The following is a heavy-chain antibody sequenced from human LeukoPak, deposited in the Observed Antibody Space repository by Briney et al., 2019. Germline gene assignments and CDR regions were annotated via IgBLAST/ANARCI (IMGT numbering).Heavy chain of an antibody. CDR1: GYTFTSYY. J-gene: IGHJ4*02. CDR2: IIPIFGTA. V-gene: IGHV1-69*05. Sequence: ASVKVSCKASGYTFTSYYMHWVRQAPGQGLEWMGGIIPIFGTANYAQKFQGRVTITTDESTSTAYMELSSLRSEDTAVYYCARAYYDSSGYYLDYWGQGTLVTVSS. D-gene: IGHD3-22*01. CDR3: ARAYYDSSGYYLDY.